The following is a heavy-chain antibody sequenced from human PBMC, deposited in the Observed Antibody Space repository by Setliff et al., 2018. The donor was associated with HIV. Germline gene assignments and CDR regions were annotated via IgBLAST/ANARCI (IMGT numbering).Heavy chain of an antibody. CDR3: ARRMWQQDSKFMYYFDY. J-gene: IGHJ4*02. CDR2: IIPLFDTS. CDR1: GYTFTSCG. Sequence: SVKVSCKASGYTFTSCGISWVRQAPGQGLEWMGGIIPLFDTSNYAQKFQGRVTITADESTSTAYMELSSLTSEDSAVYYCARRMWQQDSKFMYYFDYWGQGTLVTVSS. D-gene: IGHD6-13*01. V-gene: IGHV1-69*13.